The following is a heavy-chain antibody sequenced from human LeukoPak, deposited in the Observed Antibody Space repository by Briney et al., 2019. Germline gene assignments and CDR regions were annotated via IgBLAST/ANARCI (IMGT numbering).Heavy chain of an antibody. CDR2: IYYSGST. CDR1: GGSISSSSYY. D-gene: IGHD2-15*01. J-gene: IGHJ3*02. Sequence: SETLSLTCTVSGGSISSSSYYWGWIRQPPGKGLEWIGSIYYSGSTYYNPSLKSRVTISVDTSKNQFSLKLSSVTAADTAVYYCARDRPHPRYCSGGSCDEAFDIWGQGTMVTVSS. CDR3: ARDRPHPRYCSGGSCDEAFDI. V-gene: IGHV4-39*07.